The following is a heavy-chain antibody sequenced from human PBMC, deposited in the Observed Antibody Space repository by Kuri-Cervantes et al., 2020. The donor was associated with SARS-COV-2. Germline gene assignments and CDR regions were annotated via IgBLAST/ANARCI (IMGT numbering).Heavy chain of an antibody. V-gene: IGHV3-30*02. D-gene: IGHD2-2*01. CDR2: IQYDGSNK. Sequence: GGSLRLSCAASGFTFSSYGMHWVRQAPGKGLEWVAFIQYDGSNKYYADSVKGRFTISRDNSKNTLYLQMNSLRAEDTAEYYCAKGGYCSSTSCSPRWFDPWGQGTLVTVSS. CDR1: GFTFSSYG. CDR3: AKGGYCSSTSCSPRWFDP. J-gene: IGHJ5*02.